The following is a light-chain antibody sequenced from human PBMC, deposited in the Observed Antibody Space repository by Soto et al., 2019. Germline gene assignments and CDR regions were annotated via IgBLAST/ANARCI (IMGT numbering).Light chain of an antibody. CDR1: SSDAGGYNY. CDR2: EVT. CDR3: SSYAASNNFYFV. J-gene: IGLJ3*02. Sequence: QSALTQPPSASGSPGQSVTISCTGTSSDAGGYNYVSWYQQYPGRAPTLMIYEVTKRPSGVPDRFSGSKSGNTASLTVSGLQAEDEADYYCSSYAASNNFYFVFGGGTKLTVL. V-gene: IGLV2-8*01.